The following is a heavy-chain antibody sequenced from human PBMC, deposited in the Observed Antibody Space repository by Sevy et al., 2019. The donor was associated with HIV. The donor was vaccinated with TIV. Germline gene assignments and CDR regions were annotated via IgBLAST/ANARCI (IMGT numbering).Heavy chain of an antibody. D-gene: IGHD3-16*01. CDR2: VSNDGNNK. CDR1: DFTVSYYA. V-gene: IGHV3-30*04. Sequence: GGSLRLSCVASDFTVSYYAMHWVRLAPGKGLEWVAVVSNDGNNKCYAESVKGRFTVSRDNSKNCLYLELNSLRPEDTAIFYCAIAPLYYDTSVYFDYWGQGTLVTVSS. J-gene: IGHJ4*02. CDR3: AIAPLYYDTSVYFDY.